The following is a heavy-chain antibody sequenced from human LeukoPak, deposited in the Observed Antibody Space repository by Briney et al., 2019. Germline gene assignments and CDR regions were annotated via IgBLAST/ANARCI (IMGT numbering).Heavy chain of an antibody. V-gene: IGHV4-59*01. Sequence: PSETLSLTCTISGGSISSYYWSWIRQPPGKGLEWIGYIYYSGSTSYNPSLKSRVTILVDTSKNQFSLKLRSVTAADTAVYYCARGYSSGWYDMGYWGQGTLVTVSS. J-gene: IGHJ4*02. CDR1: GGSISSYY. CDR3: ARGYSSGWYDMGY. D-gene: IGHD6-19*01. CDR2: IYYSGST.